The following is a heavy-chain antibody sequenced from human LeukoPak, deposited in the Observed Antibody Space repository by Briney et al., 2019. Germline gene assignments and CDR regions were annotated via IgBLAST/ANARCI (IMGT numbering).Heavy chain of an antibody. V-gene: IGHV1-46*01. J-gene: IGHJ4*02. D-gene: IGHD3-22*01. CDR1: GYTFTSYY. CDR3: ARDTYDSSGYYYFDFDY. Sequence: ASVKVSCKASGYTFTSYYMHWVRQAPGQGLEWMGIINPSGGSTSYAQKFQGRVTMARDTSTSTVYMELSSLRSEDTAVYYCARDTYDSSGYYYFDFDYWGQGTLVTVPS. CDR2: INPSGGST.